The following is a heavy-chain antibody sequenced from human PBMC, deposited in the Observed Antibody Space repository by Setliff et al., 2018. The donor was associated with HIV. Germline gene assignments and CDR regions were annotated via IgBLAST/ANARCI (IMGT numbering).Heavy chain of an antibody. Sequence: GSLRLSCAASGFTFSSYAMSWVRQAPGKGLEWIGSIHYSGSTYYNPSLKSRVTISVDTSKKLFSLKLSSVTAADTAVYFCAKSFNVGPTNWNIDVWGTGTTVTVSS. J-gene: IGHJ6*03. CDR2: IHYSGST. CDR1: GFTFSSYA. V-gene: IGHV4-59*05. D-gene: IGHD1-20*01. CDR3: AKSFNVGPTNWNIDV.